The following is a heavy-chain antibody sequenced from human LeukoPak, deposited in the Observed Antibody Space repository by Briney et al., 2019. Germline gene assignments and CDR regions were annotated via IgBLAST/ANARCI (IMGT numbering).Heavy chain of an antibody. CDR3: ARHVAIAGLRGFDY. CDR2: IYHSGTT. J-gene: IGHJ4*02. V-gene: IGHV4-4*02. CDR1: GGSISSNW. D-gene: IGHD6-19*01. Sequence: PSETLSLTCAVSGGSISSNWWSWVRQPPGKGLEWIGEIYHSGTTNSNPSLKSRVTISVDKSKNQLSLKLSSVTAADTAVYYCARHVAIAGLRGFDYWGQGTLVAVSS.